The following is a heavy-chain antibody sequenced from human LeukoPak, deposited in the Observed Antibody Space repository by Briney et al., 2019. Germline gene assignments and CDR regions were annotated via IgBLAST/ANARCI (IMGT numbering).Heavy chain of an antibody. V-gene: IGHV3-23*01. CDR1: GFTFSGYS. Sequence: PGGSLRLSCAASGFTFSGYSMSWVRQAPGKGLEWVSAISGSGGSTYYADSVKGRFTISRDNSKNALYLQMNSLRAEDTAVYYCAKGPKPLLGPCAFDIWGQGTMVTVSS. CDR2: ISGSGGST. D-gene: IGHD3-16*01. CDR3: AKGPKPLLGPCAFDI. J-gene: IGHJ3*02.